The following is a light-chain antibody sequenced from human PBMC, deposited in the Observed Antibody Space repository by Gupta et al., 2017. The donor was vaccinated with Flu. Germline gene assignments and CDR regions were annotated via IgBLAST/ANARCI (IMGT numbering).Light chain of an antibody. CDR1: SSDVGGYNY. J-gene: IGLJ3*02. Sequence: QSALTQPASVSGSPGQSITISCTGTSSDVGGYNYVSWYQQHPGKAPKLMIYEVSHPPSGVSSRFSGTKSSNAASMTISGLQAEDDADYYCSSYTSSSTLVFGRGTKLTVL. CDR3: SSYTSSSTLV. CDR2: EVS. V-gene: IGLV2-14*01.